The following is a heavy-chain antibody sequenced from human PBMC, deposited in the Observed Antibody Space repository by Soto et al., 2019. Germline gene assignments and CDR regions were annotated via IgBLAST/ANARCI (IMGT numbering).Heavy chain of an antibody. CDR3: ARARMGYGYGPGDQRKYYFDY. V-gene: IGHV3-7*03. Sequence: EVQLVESGGGLVQPGGSLRLSCAASGFTFSSYWMSWVRQAPGKGLEWVANIKQDGSEKYYVDSVKGRFTISRDNAKNSLYLQMNSLRAEDTAVYYCARARMGYGYGPGDQRKYYFDYWGQGTLVTVSS. D-gene: IGHD5-18*01. CDR2: IKQDGSEK. J-gene: IGHJ4*02. CDR1: GFTFSSYW.